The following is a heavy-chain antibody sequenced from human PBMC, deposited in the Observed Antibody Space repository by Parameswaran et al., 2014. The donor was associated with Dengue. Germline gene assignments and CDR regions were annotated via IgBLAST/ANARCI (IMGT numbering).Heavy chain of an antibody. D-gene: IGHD3-22*01. Sequence: WVRQAPGQGLEWMGWISAYNDNTNYAQKLQGRVTMTTDTSTSTAYMELRSLRSDDTAVYYCARVLLGDYYDSSGYPVSAAFDIWGQGTMVTVSS. CDR3: ARVLLGDYYDSSGYPVSAAFDI. CDR2: ISAYNDNT. J-gene: IGHJ3*02. V-gene: IGHV1-18*01.